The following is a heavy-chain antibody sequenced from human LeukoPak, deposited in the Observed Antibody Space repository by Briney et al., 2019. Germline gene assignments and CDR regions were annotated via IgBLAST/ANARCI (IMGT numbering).Heavy chain of an antibody. CDR3: ARAGGKEVYGSGRYHTRLSWFDP. J-gene: IGHJ5*02. D-gene: IGHD3-10*01. CDR2: IYYSGGT. CDR1: GGSISSYY. Sequence: SETLSLTCTVSGGSISSYYWSWIRQPPGKGLEWIGYIYYSGGTNYNPSLKSRVTISVDTSKNQFSLKLSSVTAADTAVYYCARAGGKEVYGSGRYHTRLSWFDPWGQGTLVTVSS. V-gene: IGHV4-59*08.